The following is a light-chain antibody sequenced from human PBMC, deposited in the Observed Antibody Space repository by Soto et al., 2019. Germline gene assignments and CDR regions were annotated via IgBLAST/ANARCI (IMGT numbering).Light chain of an antibody. CDR2: GAS. CDR1: QSVNSDY. Sequence: EIVLTQSPGTLSLSPGERATLSCRASQSVNSDYLVWYQQKPGQAPRLLIYGASNRATGIPDRFSGSGSGTDFTLTISRLEPEDFAVYYCQHCGSSPPFTFVPGTKVDIK. J-gene: IGKJ3*01. V-gene: IGKV3-20*01. CDR3: QHCGSSPPFT.